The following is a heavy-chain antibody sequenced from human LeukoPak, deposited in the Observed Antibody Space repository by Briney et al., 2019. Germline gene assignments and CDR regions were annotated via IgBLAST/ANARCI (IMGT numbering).Heavy chain of an antibody. CDR3: ATLTDTSGYYYGVDY. J-gene: IGHJ4*02. V-gene: IGHV3-30*02. D-gene: IGHD3-22*01. Sequence: PGGSLRLSCAASGFTFSSYGMHWVRQAPGKGLEWVAFIRYDGSNKYYADSVKGRFTISRDNSKNTLYLQMNSLRAEDTAVYYCATLTDTSGYYYGVDYWGQVTLVTVSS. CDR1: GFTFSSYG. CDR2: IRYDGSNK.